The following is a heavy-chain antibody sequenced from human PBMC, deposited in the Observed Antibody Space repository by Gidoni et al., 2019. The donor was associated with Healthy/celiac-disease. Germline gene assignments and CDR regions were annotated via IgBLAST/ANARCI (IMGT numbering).Heavy chain of an antibody. Sequence: QVQLVESGGGVVQPGRSLRLSCAASGFTFSSYGMHWVRQAPGKGLEWVAVIWSDGSNKYYADSVKGRFTISRDNSKNTLYLQMNSLRAEDTAVYYCARNNYESNFDYWGQGTLVTVSS. J-gene: IGHJ4*02. CDR3: ARNNYESNFDY. CDR1: GFTFSSYG. CDR2: IWSDGSNK. V-gene: IGHV3-33*01. D-gene: IGHD4-4*01.